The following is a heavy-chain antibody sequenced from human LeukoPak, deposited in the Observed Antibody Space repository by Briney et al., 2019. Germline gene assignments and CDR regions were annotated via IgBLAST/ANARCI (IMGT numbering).Heavy chain of an antibody. Sequence: PGGSLRLSCAASGSTFSSYSMNWVRQAPGKGLEWVSSISSSSSYIYYADSVKGRFTISRDNAKNSLYLQMNSLRAKDTAVYYCARVGNGGDYAYWGQGTLVTVSS. V-gene: IGHV3-21*01. D-gene: IGHD4-17*01. CDR3: ARVGNGGDYAY. CDR2: ISSSSSYI. J-gene: IGHJ4*02. CDR1: GSTFSSYS.